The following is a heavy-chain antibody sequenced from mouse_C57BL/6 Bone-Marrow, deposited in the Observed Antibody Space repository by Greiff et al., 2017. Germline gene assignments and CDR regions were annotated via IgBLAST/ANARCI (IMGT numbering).Heavy chain of an antibody. Sequence: EVQLQQSGAELVRPGASVKLSCTASGFNIKDDYMHWVKQRPEQGLEWIGGIDPENGDTEYASKFQGKATIPAATSSNTAYLQLSSLTSEYTAAYYCTTQATSDYWGQGTTLTVSA. CDR2: IDPENGDT. V-gene: IGHV14-4*01. J-gene: IGHJ2*01. CDR1: GFNIKDDY. D-gene: IGHD3-2*02. CDR3: TTQATSDY.